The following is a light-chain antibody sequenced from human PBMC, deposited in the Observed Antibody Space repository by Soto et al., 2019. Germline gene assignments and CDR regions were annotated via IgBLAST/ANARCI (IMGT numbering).Light chain of an antibody. CDR1: SSDV. V-gene: IGLV2-11*01. Sequence: QSALTQPPSASGSPGQSVTISCTGTSSDVVSWYQQHPGKAPKLIIYYVSQRPSGVPDRFSGSKSGNTASLTISGLQAEDEADYYCCSSAGGFTWVFGGGTKVTVL. CDR2: YVS. J-gene: IGLJ3*02. CDR3: CSSAGGFTWV.